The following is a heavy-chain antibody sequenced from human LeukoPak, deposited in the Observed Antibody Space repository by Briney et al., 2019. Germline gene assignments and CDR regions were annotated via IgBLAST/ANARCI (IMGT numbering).Heavy chain of an antibody. V-gene: IGHV1-2*02. CDR1: GYAFTGYY. D-gene: IGHD6-13*01. CDR2: INPNSGGT. J-gene: IGHJ5*02. CDR3: AREGSSWSLGGRFDP. Sequence: ASVPVSCQASGYAFTGYYMHWVRQAPGQGLEWMGWINPNSGGTNYAQKFQGRVTMTRDTSISTAYMELSRLRSDDTAVYYCAREGSSWSLGGRFDPWGQGTLVTVSS.